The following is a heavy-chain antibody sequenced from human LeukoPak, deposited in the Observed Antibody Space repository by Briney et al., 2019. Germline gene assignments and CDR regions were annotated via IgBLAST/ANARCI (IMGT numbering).Heavy chain of an antibody. Sequence: ASVKVSCKASGYTFTGYYMHWVRQAPGQGLEWMGRINPNSGGTNYAQKFQGRVTMTRDTSISTAYMELSRLRSDGTAVYYCARVPRYCSSTSCLDYWGQGTLVTVSS. J-gene: IGHJ4*02. CDR1: GYTFTGYY. D-gene: IGHD2-2*01. V-gene: IGHV1-2*06. CDR2: INPNSGGT. CDR3: ARVPRYCSSTSCLDY.